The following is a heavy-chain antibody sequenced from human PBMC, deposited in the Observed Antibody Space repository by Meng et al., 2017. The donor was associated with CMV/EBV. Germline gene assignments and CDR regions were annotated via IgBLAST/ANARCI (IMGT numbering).Heavy chain of an antibody. CDR2: ISSSGSTI. Sequence: GESLKISCAASGFTFSSYEMNWVRQAPGKGLEWVSYISSSGSTIYYADSVKGRFTISRDNAKNSLYLQMNSLRAEDTAVYYCARDLRSFRGDFWSGYYYYYYYGMDVWGQGTTVTVSS. V-gene: IGHV3-48*03. J-gene: IGHJ6*02. CDR1: GFTFSSYE. CDR3: ARDLRSFRGDFWSGYYYYYYYGMDV. D-gene: IGHD3-3*01.